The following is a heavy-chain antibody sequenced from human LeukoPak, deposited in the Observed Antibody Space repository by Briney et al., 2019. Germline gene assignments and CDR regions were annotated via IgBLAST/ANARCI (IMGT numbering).Heavy chain of an antibody. V-gene: IGHV4-4*07. CDR1: GGSISSYY. CDR2: IYTSGST. CDR3: ARDWGIAAADYNWFDP. J-gene: IGHJ5*02. Sequence: PSETLSLTCTVSGGSISSYYWSWIRQPAGMGLEWIGRIYTSGSTSYNPSLKSRVTMSVDTSKNQFSLKLSSVTAADTAVYYCARDWGIAAADYNWFDPWGQGTLVTVSS. D-gene: IGHD6-13*01.